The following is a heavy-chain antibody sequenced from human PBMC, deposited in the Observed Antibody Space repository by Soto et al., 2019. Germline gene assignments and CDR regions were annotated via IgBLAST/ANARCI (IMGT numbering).Heavy chain of an antibody. CDR3: ARDYDISGYPRYYFDY. CDR2: INPSGGST. D-gene: IGHD3-22*01. CDR1: GYTFTSYY. V-gene: IGHV1-46*01. J-gene: IGHJ4*02. Sequence: QVQLVQSGAEVKKPGASVKVSCKASGYTFTSYYMHWVRQAPGQGLEWMGIINPSGGSTSYAQKFQGRVTMTRDTSTSTVYMELSSLRYEDTAVYYCARDYDISGYPRYYFDYWGQGTLVTVSS.